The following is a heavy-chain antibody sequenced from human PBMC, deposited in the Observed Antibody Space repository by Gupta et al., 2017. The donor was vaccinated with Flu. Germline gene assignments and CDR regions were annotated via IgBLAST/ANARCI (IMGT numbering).Heavy chain of an antibody. J-gene: IGHJ5*02. CDR2: IYSVGGT. V-gene: IGHV3-53*01. Sequence: EVQLVESGGGLIQPGGSLRLSCAASGFTVSSNYMSWVRQAPGKGLEWVSIIYSVGGTYYADSVKGRFTISRDNSKNTLYLQMNSLRVEDTAVYYCARYPINNYDHSGGGSWGQGTLVTVSS. CDR3: ARYPINNYDHSGGGS. D-gene: IGHD3-22*01. CDR1: GFTVSSNY.